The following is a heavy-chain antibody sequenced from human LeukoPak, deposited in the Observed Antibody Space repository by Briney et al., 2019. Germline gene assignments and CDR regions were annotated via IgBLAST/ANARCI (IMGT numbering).Heavy chain of an antibody. CDR3: ARLLLRTGGNFDY. D-gene: IGHD3-22*01. J-gene: IGHJ4*02. CDR2: ISYDGSNK. CDR1: GFTFSSYA. V-gene: IGHV3-30*04. Sequence: GGSLRLSCAASGFTFSSYAMHWVRQAPGKGLEWVAVISYDGSNKYYADSVKGRFTISRDNSKNTLYLQMNSLRAEDTAVYYCARLLLRTGGNFDYWGQGTLVTASS.